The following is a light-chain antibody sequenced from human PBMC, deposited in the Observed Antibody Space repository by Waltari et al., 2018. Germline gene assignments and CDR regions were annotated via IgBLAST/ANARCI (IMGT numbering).Light chain of an antibody. J-gene: IGKJ4*01. CDR3: QQYHSYSLT. V-gene: IGKV1-5*03. CDR2: KAS. CDR1: QSISSW. Sequence: DIQMTQSPSTLSASVGDRVTITCRASQSISSWLARYQQKPGKAPKLLIYKASTLESGVPSRFSGSGSGTEFTLTISSLQPDDFATYYCQQYHSYSLTFGGGTKVEIK.